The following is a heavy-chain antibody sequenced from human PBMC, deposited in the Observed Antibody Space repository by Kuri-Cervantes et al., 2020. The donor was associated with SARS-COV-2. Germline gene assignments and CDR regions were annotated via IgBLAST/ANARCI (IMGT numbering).Heavy chain of an antibody. CDR2: ISGSGGST. Sequence: GESLKISCAASGFTFSSYAMSWVRQAPGKGLEWVSAISGSGGSTYYADSVKGRFTISRDNAKNSLYLQMSSLRAEDTAVYYCARDLRLGKSLDYWGQGTRVTVSS. D-gene: IGHD7-27*01. CDR3: ARDLRLGKSLDY. CDR1: GFTFSSYA. J-gene: IGHJ4*02. V-gene: IGHV3-23*01.